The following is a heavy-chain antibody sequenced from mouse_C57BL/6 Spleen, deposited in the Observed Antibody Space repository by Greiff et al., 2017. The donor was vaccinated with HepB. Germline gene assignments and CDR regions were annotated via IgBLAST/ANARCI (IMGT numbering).Heavy chain of an antibody. D-gene: IGHD2-5*01. CDR3: TKYSNYVRYFDY. V-gene: IGHV6-3*01. J-gene: IGHJ2*01. CDR2: IRLKSDNYAT. CDR1: GFTFSNYW. Sequence: EVKLMESGGGLVQPGGSMKLSCVASGFTFSNYWMNWVRQSPEKGLEWVAQIRLKSDNYATHYAESVKGRFTISRDDSKSSVYLQMNNLRAEDTGIYYCTKYSNYVRYFDYWGQGTTLTVSS.